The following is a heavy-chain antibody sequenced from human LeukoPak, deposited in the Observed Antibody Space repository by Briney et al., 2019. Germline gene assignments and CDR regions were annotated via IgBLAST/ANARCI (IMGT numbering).Heavy chain of an antibody. V-gene: IGHV1-2*02. CDR3: ARAVMEMATITLKKLDY. J-gene: IGHJ4*02. CDR1: GYTFTCYY. Sequence: GASVKVSCKASGYTFTCYYMHWVRQAPGQGLEWMGWINPNSGGTNYAQKFQGRVTMTRDTSISTAYMELSRLRSDDTAVYYCARAVMEMATITLKKLDYWGQGTLVTVSS. D-gene: IGHD5-24*01. CDR2: INPNSGGT.